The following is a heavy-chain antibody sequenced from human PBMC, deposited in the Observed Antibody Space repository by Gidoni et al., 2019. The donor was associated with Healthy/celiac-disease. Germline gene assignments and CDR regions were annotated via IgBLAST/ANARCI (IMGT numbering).Heavy chain of an antibody. Sequence: QVQLVQSVSEVQRPGSSVKVSCKASGGTFSSYAISWVRQAPGQGLEWMGGNIPIFGTANYAQKFQGRVTSTADESTSTVYMELSSLRSEDTAVYDCARTHKKDYSNSIDYWGQGTLVTVSS. CDR2: NIPIFGTA. D-gene: IGHD4-4*01. CDR1: GGTFSSYA. V-gene: IGHV1-69*01. CDR3: ARTHKKDYSNSIDY. J-gene: IGHJ4*02.